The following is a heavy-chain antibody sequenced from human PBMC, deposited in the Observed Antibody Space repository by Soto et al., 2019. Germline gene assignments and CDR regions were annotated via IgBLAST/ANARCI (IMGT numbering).Heavy chain of an antibody. CDR3: AKGRSYYYYGVDV. Sequence: SVKVSCKASGDTFSTYTITWVRQAPGQGLEWMGGIIPRSGTSNYAQKFQGRVTITADESKSTLYLQMNSLRAEDTALYYCAKGRSYYYYGVDVWGQGTTVTVSS. CDR1: GDTFSTYT. V-gene: IGHV1-69*13. J-gene: IGHJ6*02. CDR2: IIPRSGTS.